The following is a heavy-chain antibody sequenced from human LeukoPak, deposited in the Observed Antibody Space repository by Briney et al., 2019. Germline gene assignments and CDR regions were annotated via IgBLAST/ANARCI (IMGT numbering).Heavy chain of an antibody. CDR3: ARDGGGWFSLDY. V-gene: IGHV4-59*12. CDR1: GGSISSYY. CDR2: IYYSGST. Sequence: SETLSLTCTVSGGSISSYYWSWIRQPPGKGLEWIGYIYYSGSTDYNPSLKSRVTISVDMSKNQFSLRLSSVTAADTAVYYCARDGGGWFSLDYWGQGTLVTVSS. D-gene: IGHD2-21*02. J-gene: IGHJ4*02.